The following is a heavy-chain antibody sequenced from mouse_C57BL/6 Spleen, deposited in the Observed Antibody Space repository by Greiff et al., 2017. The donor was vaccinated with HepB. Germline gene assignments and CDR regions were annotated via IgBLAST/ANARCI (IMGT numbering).Heavy chain of an antibody. CDR3: ARRYYGSSHWYFDV. V-gene: IGHV3-1*01. Sequence: DVKLQESGPGMVKPSQSLSLTCTVTGYSITSGYDWHWIRHFPGNKLEWMGYISYSGSTNYNPSLKSRISITHDTSKNHFFLKLNSVTTEDTATYYCARRYYGSSHWYFDVWGTGTTVTVSS. D-gene: IGHD1-1*01. CDR1: GYSITSGYD. CDR2: ISYSGST. J-gene: IGHJ1*03.